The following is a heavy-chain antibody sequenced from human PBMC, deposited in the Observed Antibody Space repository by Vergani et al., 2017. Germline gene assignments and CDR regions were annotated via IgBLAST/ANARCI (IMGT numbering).Heavy chain of an antibody. CDR1: GGSVSSGSYY. CDR2: IYYSGRT. D-gene: IGHD3-22*01. V-gene: IGHV4-61*01. J-gene: IGHJ3*02. Sequence: QVQLQESGPGLVKPSETLSLTCTVSGGSVSSGSYYWSWIRQPPGKGLEWIGYIYYSGRTHYNPSLKSRVNISVDTSKNQFSLKLSSVTAADTAVYYCARIKKDGIVVELGAFDIWGQGTMVTVSS. CDR3: ARIKKDGIVVELGAFDI.